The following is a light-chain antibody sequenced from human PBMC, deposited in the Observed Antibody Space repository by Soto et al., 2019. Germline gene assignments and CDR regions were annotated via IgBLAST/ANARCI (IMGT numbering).Light chain of an antibody. CDR2: GAS. J-gene: IGKJ1*01. CDR3: QQYRSWPRT. V-gene: IGKV3-15*01. Sequence: EIVLTQSPAALSVSPGGRATLSCRASQDVMYDLAWYQQKPGQAPRLLVYGASTRASDAPPRFRGSGSGRVFSLTLSSLQSEDFATYYCQQYRSWPRTFGQGSRVEIK. CDR1: QDVMYD.